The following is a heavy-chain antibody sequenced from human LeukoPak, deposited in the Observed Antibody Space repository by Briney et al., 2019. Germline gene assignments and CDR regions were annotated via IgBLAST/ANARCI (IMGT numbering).Heavy chain of an antibody. Sequence: PGGSLRLSCAASGFTFSSYSMNWVRQAPGKGLEWVSSISSSSSYLYYADSVKGRFTISRDNAKNSLYLQMNSLRAEDTAVYYCASPAIRYSSGWWAYWGQGTLVTVSS. V-gene: IGHV3-21*01. CDR1: GFTFSSYS. J-gene: IGHJ4*02. D-gene: IGHD6-19*01. CDR2: ISSSSSYL. CDR3: ASPAIRYSSGWWAY.